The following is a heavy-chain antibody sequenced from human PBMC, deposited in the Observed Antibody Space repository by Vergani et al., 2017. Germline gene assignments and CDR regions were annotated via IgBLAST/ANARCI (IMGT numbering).Heavy chain of an antibody. D-gene: IGHD3-22*01. CDR1: GFTFSSYA. J-gene: IGHJ6*02. CDR2: ISYDGSNK. Sequence: QVQLVESGGGVVQPGRSLRLSCAASGFTFSSYAMHWVRQAPGKGLEWVAVISYDGSNKYYADSVKGRFTISRDNSKNTLYLQMNSLRAEDTAVYYCARDFGSSGPYYYGMDVWGQGTTVTVSS. V-gene: IGHV3-30*01. CDR3: ARDFGSSGPYYYGMDV.